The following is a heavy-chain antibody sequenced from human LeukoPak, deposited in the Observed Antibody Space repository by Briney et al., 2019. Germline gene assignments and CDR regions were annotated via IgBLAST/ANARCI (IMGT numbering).Heavy chain of an antibody. J-gene: IGHJ1*01. V-gene: IGHV3-23*01. D-gene: IGHD4-17*01. CDR3: AKEVYGDSTGGRFQN. CDR2: ISGSGGST. Sequence: GGSLRLSCSVSGFIFRDFSMSWVRQAPGKGLEWVSGISGSGGSTYYADSVKGRFTISRDNSKNTLYLQMNSLRAEDTAVYYCAKEVYGDSTGGRFQNWGQGTLVTVSS. CDR1: GFIFRDFS.